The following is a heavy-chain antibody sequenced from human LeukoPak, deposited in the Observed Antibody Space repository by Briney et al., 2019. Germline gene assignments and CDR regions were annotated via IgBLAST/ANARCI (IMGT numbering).Heavy chain of an antibody. CDR3: VREDEYCSGGNCYSYFDS. Sequence: SQTLSLTCVISGDSVSTNSAAWNWIRQSPSGGLEWLGRIYYRSKWYSDYAVSVKSRVSINPDTSNNQLSLQLKSVTPEDTAVYYCVREDEYCSGGNCYSYFDSWGQGTLVTVSS. CDR2: IYYRSKWYS. J-gene: IGHJ4*02. CDR1: GDSVSTNSAA. D-gene: IGHD2-15*01. V-gene: IGHV6-1*01.